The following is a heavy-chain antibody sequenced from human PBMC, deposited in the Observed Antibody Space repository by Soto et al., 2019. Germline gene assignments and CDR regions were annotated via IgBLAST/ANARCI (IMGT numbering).Heavy chain of an antibody. CDR1: GGSISSSSYY. J-gene: IGHJ4*02. CDR2: IYYSGST. Sequence: PSETLSLTCTVSGGSISSSSYYWGWIRQPPGKGMERIGSIYYSGSTYYSPSLKSRVTISVDTSKNQFSLKLSSVTAADTAVYYCARQLTGGNFDYWGQGTLVTVSS. D-gene: IGHD7-27*01. V-gene: IGHV4-39*01. CDR3: ARQLTGGNFDY.